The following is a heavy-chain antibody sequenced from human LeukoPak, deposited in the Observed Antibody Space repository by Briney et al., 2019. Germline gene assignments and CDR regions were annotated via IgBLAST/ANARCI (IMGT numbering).Heavy chain of an antibody. CDR3: ARDLPRCGGDCYYPSTFDI. V-gene: IGHV3-21*01. J-gene: IGHJ3*02. CDR1: GFTFSSYS. Sequence: NPGGSLRLSCAASGFTFSSYSMNWVRQAPGKGLEWVSSISSSSSYIYYADSVKGRFTISRDKAKNSLYLQMNSLRAEDTAVYYCARDLPRCGGDCYYPSTFDIWGQGTMVTVSS. D-gene: IGHD2-21*02. CDR2: ISSSSSYI.